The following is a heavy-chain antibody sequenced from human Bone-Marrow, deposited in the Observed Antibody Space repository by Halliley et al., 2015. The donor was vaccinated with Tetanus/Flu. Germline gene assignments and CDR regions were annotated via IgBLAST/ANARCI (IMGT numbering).Heavy chain of an antibody. Sequence: TLSLTCIVSDGSISSYYWSWIRQPPGKGLEWIGYISYRGSTNYNPSLQSRVTMSVYTSKNQFSLNLTSVTAADTAMYYCARGPNGDDAFDMWGQGTMVTVSS. V-gene: IGHV4-59*01. D-gene: IGHD7-27*01. CDR3: ARGPNGDDAFDM. J-gene: IGHJ3*02. CDR1: DGSISSYY. CDR2: ISYRGST.